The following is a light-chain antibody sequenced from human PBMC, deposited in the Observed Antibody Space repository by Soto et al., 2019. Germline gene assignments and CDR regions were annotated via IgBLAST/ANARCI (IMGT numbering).Light chain of an antibody. CDR3: QQYGSSGT. CDR1: QSVSNNY. V-gene: IGKV3-20*01. J-gene: IGKJ1*01. Sequence: IGLKQSPGTLSLSPGERATLSCRASQSVSNNYLAWCQQKPGQAPRLLIYGASNRATGIPDRFSGSGSGTDFTLTISRLEPEDFAVYYCQQYGSSGTFGQGTKVDIK. CDR2: GAS.